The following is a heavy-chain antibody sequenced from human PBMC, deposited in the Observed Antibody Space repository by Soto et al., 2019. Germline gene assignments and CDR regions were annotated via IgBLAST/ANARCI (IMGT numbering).Heavy chain of an antibody. D-gene: IGHD3-10*01. CDR3: ASMGTYGIQHDC. Sequence: QVQLVESGGGVVQPGRSLRLSCAASGFTFSSYAMHWVRQAPGKGLEWVAVISYDGSNKYYADSVKGRFTISRDNSKNTLYLQMNSLRAEDTAVYYCASMGTYGIQHDCWGQGTLVTVSS. CDR1: GFTFSSYA. CDR2: ISYDGSNK. J-gene: IGHJ4*02. V-gene: IGHV3-30-3*01.